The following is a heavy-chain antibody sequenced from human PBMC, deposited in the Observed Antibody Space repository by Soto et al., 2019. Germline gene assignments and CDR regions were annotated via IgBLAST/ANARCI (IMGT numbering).Heavy chain of an antibody. CDR1: GFTFSSYS. J-gene: IGHJ4*02. D-gene: IGHD5-18*01. CDR3: ARDLTWGYSYGF. V-gene: IGHV3-21*01. CDR2: ISSSSSYI. Sequence: ESGGGLVKPGGSLRLSCAASGFTFSSYSMNWVRQAPGKGLEWVSSISSSSSYIYYADSVKCRFTISRDNGKNSLYLQMNSLRAEDTAVYYCARDLTWGYSYGFWGQGTLVTVSS.